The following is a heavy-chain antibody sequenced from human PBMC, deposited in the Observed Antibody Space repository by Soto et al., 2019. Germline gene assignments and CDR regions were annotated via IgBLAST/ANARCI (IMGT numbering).Heavy chain of an antibody. CDR3: ARDHDYGDYYYYGMDV. Sequence: QVQLVQSGAEVKKPGSSVKVSCKASGGTFSSYAISWVRQAPGQGLEWMGGIIPIFGTANYAQKFQGRVTITADKPTSTAYKELSSLRSEDTAVYYCARDHDYGDYYYYGMDVWGQGTTVTVSS. J-gene: IGHJ6*02. CDR1: GGTFSSYA. D-gene: IGHD4-17*01. V-gene: IGHV1-69*06. CDR2: IIPIFGTA.